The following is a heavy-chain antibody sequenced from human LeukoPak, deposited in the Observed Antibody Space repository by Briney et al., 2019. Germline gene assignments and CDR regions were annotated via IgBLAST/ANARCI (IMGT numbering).Heavy chain of an antibody. V-gene: IGHV1-69*05. CDR1: GGTFSSYA. CDR2: IIPIFGTA. D-gene: IGHD3-3*01. J-gene: IGHJ4*02. CDR3: ARTADYDFWSGYYPHFDY. Sequence: GASVKVSCKASGGTFSSYAISWVRQAPGQGLEWMGGIIPIFGTANYAQKFQGRVTITTDESTSTAYMELSSLRSEDTAVYYCARTADYDFWSGYYPHFDYWGQGTLVTVSS.